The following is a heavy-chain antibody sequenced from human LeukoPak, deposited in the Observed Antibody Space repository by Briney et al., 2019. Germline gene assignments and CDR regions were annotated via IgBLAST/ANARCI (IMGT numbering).Heavy chain of an antibody. Sequence: PSETLSLTCKVSGVSMTPYYWSWIRQSPGRGLEWIGYIYYSGSSNYNPSLKSRVTISVDTSKNQFSLKLSSVTAADTAVYYCARGWSVSGYFDYWGQGTLVTVSS. V-gene: IGHV4-59*01. D-gene: IGHD3-10*01. J-gene: IGHJ4*02. CDR3: ARGWSVSGYFDY. CDR1: GVSMTPYY. CDR2: IYYSGSS.